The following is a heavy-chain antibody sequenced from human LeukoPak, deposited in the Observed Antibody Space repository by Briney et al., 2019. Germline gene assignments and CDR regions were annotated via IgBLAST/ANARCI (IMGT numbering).Heavy chain of an antibody. Sequence: GRSLRFSCAASGFTFSSYGMHWVRQAPGKGLEWVSYISSSSSTIYYADSVKGRFTISRDNAKNSLYLQMNSLRDEDTAVYYCARGYCSSTSCYTLITRRWLQHGDYWGQGTLVTVSS. J-gene: IGHJ4*02. D-gene: IGHD2-2*02. CDR2: ISSSSSTI. CDR3: ARGYCSSTSCYTLITRRWLQHGDY. CDR1: GFTFSSYG. V-gene: IGHV3-48*02.